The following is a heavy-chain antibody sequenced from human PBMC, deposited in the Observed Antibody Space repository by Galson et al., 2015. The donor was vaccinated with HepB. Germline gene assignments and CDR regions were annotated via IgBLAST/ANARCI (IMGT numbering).Heavy chain of an antibody. D-gene: IGHD3-3*01. CDR1: GGSFSGYY. CDR3: ARSLRFLVSWFDP. CDR2: INHSGST. J-gene: IGHJ5*02. V-gene: IGHV4-34*01. Sequence: SETLSLTCAVYGGSFSGYYWSWIRQPPGKGLEWIGEINHSGSTNYNPSLKSRVTISVDTSKNQFSLKLSSVTAADTAVYYCARSLRFLVSWFDPWAREPWSPSPQ.